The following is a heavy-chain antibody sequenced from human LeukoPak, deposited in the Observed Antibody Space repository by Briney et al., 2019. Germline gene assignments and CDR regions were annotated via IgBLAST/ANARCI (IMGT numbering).Heavy chain of an antibody. Sequence: GGSLRLSCVGSGFDFNYYDINWVRQAPGKGLEWVSSISSRSSYIYFADSAKGRFTISRDNANGSVFLHMTSLRPEDTAVYYCARRGGMSSGRSFDHWGQGTLVTASS. CDR3: ARRGGMSSGRSFDH. CDR1: GFDFNYYD. D-gene: IGHD3-16*01. CDR2: ISSRSSYI. V-gene: IGHV3-21*01. J-gene: IGHJ4*02.